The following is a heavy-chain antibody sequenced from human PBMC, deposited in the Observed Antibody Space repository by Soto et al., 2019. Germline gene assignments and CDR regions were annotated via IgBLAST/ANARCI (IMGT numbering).Heavy chain of an antibody. D-gene: IGHD6-19*01. CDR2: INPSGGST. Sequence: GASVKVSCKASGYTFTRYYMHWVRQAPGQGLEWMGVINPSGGSTSYAQKFQGRVTVTTDASTSTVYMELSSLRSEDTAVYYCARDLGSGWYQVETWGQGTLVTVS. CDR3: ARDLGSGWYQVET. CDR1: GYTFTRYY. J-gene: IGHJ5*02. V-gene: IGHV1-46*01.